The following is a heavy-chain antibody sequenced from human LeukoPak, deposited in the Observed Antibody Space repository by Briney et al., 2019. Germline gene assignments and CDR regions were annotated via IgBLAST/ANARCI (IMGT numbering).Heavy chain of an antibody. D-gene: IGHD6-19*01. CDR2: IYWDDDK. V-gene: IGHV2-5*02. CDR3: AHKSGCFDN. J-gene: IGHJ4*02. CDR1: GFSLSTTGVG. Sequence: SGPTLVNPTQTLTLTCTFSGFSLSTTGVGVGWIRQPPGKAPECLALIYWDDDKKYNPSLKSRLTISKVTSKNQVVLTMTNMDPVDTATYYCAHKSGCFDNWGQGALVTVSS.